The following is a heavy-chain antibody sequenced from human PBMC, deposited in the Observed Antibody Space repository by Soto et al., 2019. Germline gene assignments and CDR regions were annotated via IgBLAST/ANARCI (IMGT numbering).Heavy chain of an antibody. CDR2: IDYTGSA. CDR3: ARRGPQFGSLFPYYGFDV. V-gene: IGHV4-31*03. J-gene: IGHJ6*02. Sequence: KESGPVLVKPTETLTLTCTVSSGFISSGGYYWSWVRQHPGKGLEWVGTIDYTGSAYYNPSLNSRVTISVDTSKNQFSLRLSSVTAADTAVYYCARRGPQFGSLFPYYGFDVWGQGTTVTVSS. D-gene: IGHD2-21*01. CDR1: SGFISSGGYY.